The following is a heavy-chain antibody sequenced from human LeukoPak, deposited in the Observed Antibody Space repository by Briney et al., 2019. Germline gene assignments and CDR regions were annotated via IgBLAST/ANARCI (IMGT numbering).Heavy chain of an antibody. Sequence: AALGISCVASGFTLINYWMSWVRQAPGEGLRWVANINQAGCAKYYVDSVKGRFTISRDNAMNSLYLQIYSLRAEDTAVYYCARDQVGATSPYWGQGTLVTVSS. V-gene: IGHV3-7*01. CDR3: ARDQVGATSPY. J-gene: IGHJ4*02. CDR1: GFTLINYW. CDR2: INQAGCAK. D-gene: IGHD1-26*01.